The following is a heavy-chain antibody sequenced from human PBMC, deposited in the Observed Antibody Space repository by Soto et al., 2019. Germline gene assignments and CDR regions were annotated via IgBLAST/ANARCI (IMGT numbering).Heavy chain of an antibody. V-gene: IGHV3-30*04. J-gene: IGHJ4*02. D-gene: IGHD3-10*01. CDR3: AGRSGSSDY. CDR1: GFTFSNYT. CDR2: ISYDEIDK. Sequence: SLRLSCAASGFTFSNYTMHWVRQAPGKGLEWVALISYDEIDKYYADAVKGRFTISRDNSKNTLYLRMDSLRAEDTAVYYCAGRSGSSDYWGQGTLVTVSS.